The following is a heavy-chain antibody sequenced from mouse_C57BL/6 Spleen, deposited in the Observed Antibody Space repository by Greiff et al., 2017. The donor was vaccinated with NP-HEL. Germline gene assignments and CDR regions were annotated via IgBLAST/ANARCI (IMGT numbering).Heavy chain of an antibody. Sequence: QVQLKQSGAELARPGASVKLSCKASGYTFTSYGISWVKQRTGQGLEWIGEIYPRSGNTYYNEKFKGKATLSADKSSSTAYMELRSLTSEDSAVYFCARCYYGSSYGFDYWGQGTTLTVSS. CDR3: ARCYYGSSYGFDY. D-gene: IGHD1-1*01. CDR1: GYTFTSYG. V-gene: IGHV1-81*01. CDR2: IYPRSGNT. J-gene: IGHJ2*01.